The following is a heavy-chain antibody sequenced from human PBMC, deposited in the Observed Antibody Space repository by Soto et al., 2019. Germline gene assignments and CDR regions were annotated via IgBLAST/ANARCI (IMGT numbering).Heavy chain of an antibody. CDR1: GFTFTSSA. CDR2: IVVGSGNT. Sequence: ASVKVSCKASGFTFTSSAVQWVRQARGQRLEWIGWIVVGSGNTNYAQKFQERVTITRDMSTSTAYMELSSLRSEDTAVYYCAAEPFDYGRYDYWGQGTLVTVSS. CDR3: AAEPFDYGRYDY. J-gene: IGHJ4*02. D-gene: IGHD4-17*01. V-gene: IGHV1-58*01.